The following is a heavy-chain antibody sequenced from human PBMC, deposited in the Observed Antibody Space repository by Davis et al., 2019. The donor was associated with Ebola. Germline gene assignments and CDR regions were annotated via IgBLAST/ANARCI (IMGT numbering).Heavy chain of an antibody. CDR1: GDGVFGKNGA. Sequence: HSQTLSLTCAISGDGVFGKNGAWNWIRQSPSRGLEWLGRTYYNSKWYSDYATSVRGRITINADTSGNKFYLQLNSVTPDDTAVYYCTRGWLRGWFDPWGQGTQVIVSS. CDR2: TYYNSKWYS. CDR3: TRGWLRGWFDP. J-gene: IGHJ5*02. D-gene: IGHD5-12*01. V-gene: IGHV6-1*01.